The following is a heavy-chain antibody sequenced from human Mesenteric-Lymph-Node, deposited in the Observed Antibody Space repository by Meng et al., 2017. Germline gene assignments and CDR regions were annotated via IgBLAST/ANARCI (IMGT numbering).Heavy chain of an antibody. J-gene: IGHJ6*02. CDR3: ARDHYSSGWYPFLYYYYGMDV. D-gene: IGHD6-19*01. CDR1: GFTFSSYA. CDR2: ISYDGSNK. Sequence: GGSLRLSCAASGFTFSSYAMHWVRQAPGKGLEWVAVISYDGSNKYYADSVKGRFTISRDNSKNTLYLQMISLRAEDTAVYYCARDHYSSGWYPFLYYYYGMDVWGQGTTVTVSS. V-gene: IGHV3-30*04.